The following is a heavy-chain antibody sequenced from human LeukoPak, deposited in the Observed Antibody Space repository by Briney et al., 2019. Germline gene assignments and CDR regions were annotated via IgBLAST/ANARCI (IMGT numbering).Heavy chain of an antibody. Sequence: RASVKVSCKVSGYTLTELSMHWVGQAPGKGRDGMGGVDPEDGETIYAQQLQGRVTMTEDTSTDTAYMELSSLRSEDTAVYYCATVFWAKAAAGTGGYYYYMDVWGKGTTVTVSS. CDR2: VDPEDGET. J-gene: IGHJ6*03. D-gene: IGHD6-13*01. V-gene: IGHV1-24*01. CDR1: GYTLTELS. CDR3: ATVFWAKAAAGTGGYYYYMDV.